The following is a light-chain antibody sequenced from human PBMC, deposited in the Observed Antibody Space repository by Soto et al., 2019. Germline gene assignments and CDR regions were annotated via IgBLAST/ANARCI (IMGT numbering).Light chain of an antibody. Sequence: QSVLTQPPSVSAAPGQNVTISCSGTSSNIGNNYVSWYQHLPGTAPKILIYDNNKRPSGIPDRFSGFKSGTSATLGITGLQNGDEADYYCGTWGTSLIVFYVFGSGTKLTVL. CDR3: GTWGTSLIVFYV. CDR1: SSNIGNNY. J-gene: IGLJ1*01. CDR2: DNN. V-gene: IGLV1-51*01.